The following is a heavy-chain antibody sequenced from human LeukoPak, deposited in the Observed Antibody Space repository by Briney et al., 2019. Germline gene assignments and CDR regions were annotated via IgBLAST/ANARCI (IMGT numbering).Heavy chain of an antibody. CDR1: GFTVSSNY. D-gene: IGHD6-19*01. Sequence: GGSLKLSCAASGFTVSSNYMSWVRQAPGKGLEWVSVIYSGGSTYYADSVKGRFTISRDNSKNTLYLQMNSLRAEDTAVYYCARNIAVAGIAEYFQHWGQGTLVTVSS. CDR3: ARNIAVAGIAEYFQH. CDR2: IYSGGST. V-gene: IGHV3-53*01. J-gene: IGHJ1*01.